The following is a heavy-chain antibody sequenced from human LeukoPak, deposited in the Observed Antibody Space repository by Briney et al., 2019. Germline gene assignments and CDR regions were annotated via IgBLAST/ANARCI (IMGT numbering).Heavy chain of an antibody. CDR2: INTNTGSP. V-gene: IGHV7-4-1*02. CDR3: ASSSMGSWSTYYYYGMDV. J-gene: IGHJ6*02. Sequence: ASVKVSCEASGYTFTTYGINWVRQAPGQGLEWMGWINTNTGSPTYAQGFTGRFVFSLDTSVSTAYLQINSLKAEDTAVYYCASSSMGSWSTYYYYGMDVWGQGTTVTVSS. D-gene: IGHD6-13*01. CDR1: GYTFTTYG.